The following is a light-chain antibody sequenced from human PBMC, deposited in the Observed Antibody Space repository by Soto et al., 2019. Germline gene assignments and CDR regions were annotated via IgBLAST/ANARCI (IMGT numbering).Light chain of an antibody. Sequence: QSVLTQPPSVSGAPGQRVTISCTGSSSNNGAGYDVHWYQQLPGTAPKLHIYGNSNRPSGVPDRYSGSKSGTSASLAITGLQAEDQADYYCQSYDSSLWVFGGGTKLTVL. CDR1: SSNNGAGYD. CDR2: GNS. J-gene: IGLJ3*02. V-gene: IGLV1-40*01. CDR3: QSYDSSLWV.